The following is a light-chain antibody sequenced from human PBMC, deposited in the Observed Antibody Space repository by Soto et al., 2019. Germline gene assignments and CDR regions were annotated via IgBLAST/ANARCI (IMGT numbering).Light chain of an antibody. Sequence: ESVLTQSPGALSLSPGEGATLSCRASQSINSNYLGWYQQKPGQAPRLLIYGVSSRATGVPDRFSGSGSGTDFTLTISRLESEDFAVYYCQQYGSSPITFGQGTRLEIK. CDR2: GVS. J-gene: IGKJ5*01. CDR1: QSINSNY. CDR3: QQYGSSPIT. V-gene: IGKV3-20*01.